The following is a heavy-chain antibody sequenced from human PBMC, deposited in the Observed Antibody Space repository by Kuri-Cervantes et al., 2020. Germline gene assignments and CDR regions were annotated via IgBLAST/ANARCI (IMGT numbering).Heavy chain of an antibody. CDR2: IRYDGSNK. Sequence: GESLKISCVTSGFTFSNYGMHWVRQAPGKGLEWVAFIRYDGSNKYYAASVKGRFTLSRDNSKNTLYLQMYSLRPDDTAVYYCARLESLAVAGAHFDYWGQGTLVTVSS. V-gene: IGHV3-30*02. CDR3: ARLESLAVAGAHFDY. J-gene: IGHJ4*02. CDR1: GFTFSNYG. D-gene: IGHD6-19*01.